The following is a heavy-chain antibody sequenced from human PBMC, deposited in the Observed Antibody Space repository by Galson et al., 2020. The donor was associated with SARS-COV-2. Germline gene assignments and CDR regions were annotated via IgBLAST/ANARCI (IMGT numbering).Heavy chain of an antibody. Sequence: SETLSLTCTVSGGSISSYYWTWIRQSPGKGLEWIGYISRSGGTNYSPSLQSRVTISVDTSKNQFSLKLSSVTAADTAVYYCARTYFFAPTYYFDDWGQGTLVTVSS. CDR3: ARTYFFAPTYYFDD. CDR1: GGSISSYY. D-gene: IGHD2-21*01. J-gene: IGHJ4*02. CDR2: ISRSGGT. V-gene: IGHV4-59*08.